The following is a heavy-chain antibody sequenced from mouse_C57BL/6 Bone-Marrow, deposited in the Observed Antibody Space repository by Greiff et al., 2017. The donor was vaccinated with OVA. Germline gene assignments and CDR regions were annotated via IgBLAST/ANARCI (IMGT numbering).Heavy chain of an antibody. V-gene: IGHV1-82*01. CDR3: AREGGCYSCDY. CDR1: GYAFSSSW. J-gene: IGHJ2*01. Sequence: VQLQQSGPELVKPGASVKISCKASGYAFSSSWMNWVKQRPGKGLEWIGRIYPGDGDTNYNGKFKGKATLTADKSSSTAYMQLSSLTSEDSAVYFGAREGGCYSCDYWGQGTTLTVTA. D-gene: IGHD1-1*02. CDR2: IYPGDGDT.